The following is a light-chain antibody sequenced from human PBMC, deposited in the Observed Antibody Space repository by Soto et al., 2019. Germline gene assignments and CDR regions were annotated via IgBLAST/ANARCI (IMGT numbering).Light chain of an antibody. Sequence: QSALTQPPSASGSPGQSVTISCTGTSSDVGGYNYVSWYQQHPGNAPKLMIYEVSKRPSGVPDRFSGSKSSNTASLTVSGLQAEDEADYYCSSYAGSNNLVFGGGTKLTVL. V-gene: IGLV2-8*01. CDR1: SSDVGGYNY. CDR3: SSYAGSNNLV. J-gene: IGLJ2*01. CDR2: EVS.